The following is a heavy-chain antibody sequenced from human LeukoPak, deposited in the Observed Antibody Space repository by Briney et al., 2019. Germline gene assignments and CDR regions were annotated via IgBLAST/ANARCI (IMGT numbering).Heavy chain of an antibody. CDR1: GSSVSSYY. V-gene: IGHV4-59*08. CDR2: IHNSGRT. D-gene: IGHD1-14*01. Sequence: SETLSLTCSVTGSSVSSYYWSWIRHSPGKGLESIGYIHNSGRTNYNPSLKSRVTGFVDTSKNQVSLRLSSVTAADTAVYYCARHGTISSESYFDYWGQGALVTVSS. J-gene: IGHJ4*02. CDR3: ARHGTISSESYFDY.